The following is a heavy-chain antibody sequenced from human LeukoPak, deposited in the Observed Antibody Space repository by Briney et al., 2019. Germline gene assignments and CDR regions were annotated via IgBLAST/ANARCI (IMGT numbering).Heavy chain of an antibody. Sequence: PGGSLRLSCAASGFTVSSNCMSWVRQAPGKGLEWVSVIYSGGSTYYADSVKGRFTISGDNSKNTLYLQMNSLRAEDTAVYYCARDQADLRAFDIWGQGTMVTVSS. CDR1: GFTVSSNC. D-gene: IGHD6-13*01. V-gene: IGHV3-53*01. J-gene: IGHJ3*02. CDR2: IYSGGST. CDR3: ARDQADLRAFDI.